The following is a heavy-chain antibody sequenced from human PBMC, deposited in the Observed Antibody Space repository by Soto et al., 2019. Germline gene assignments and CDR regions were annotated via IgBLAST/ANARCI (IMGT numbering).Heavy chain of an antibody. CDR1: GYTFTRNG. Sequence: QVHLVQSGAEVKKPGASVNVSCKTSGYTFTRNGISWVRQAPGQGLEWMGWISPNSGNIKYAQKLQGRVIMTTDTPTSTAYMELRSLRSDDTAIFYCVKYRDSNSWPSRDFWGPGTTVPVSS. CDR3: VKYRDSNSWPSRDF. D-gene: IGHD3-22*01. CDR2: ISPNSGNI. J-gene: IGHJ6*02. V-gene: IGHV1-18*01.